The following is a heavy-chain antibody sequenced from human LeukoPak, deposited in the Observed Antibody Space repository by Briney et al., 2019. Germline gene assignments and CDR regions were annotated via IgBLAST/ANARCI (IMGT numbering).Heavy chain of an antibody. CDR2: INHSGST. J-gene: IGHJ4*02. CDR3: AGAPYCSSTSCYRSFDY. D-gene: IGHD2-2*02. V-gene: IGHV4-34*01. Sequence: APETLSLTCAVYGGSFSGYYWSWIRQPPGKGLEWIGEINHSGSTNYNPSLKSRVTISVDTSKNQFSLKLSSVTAADTAVYYCAGAPYCSSTSCYRSFDYWGQGTLVTVSS. CDR1: GGSFSGYY.